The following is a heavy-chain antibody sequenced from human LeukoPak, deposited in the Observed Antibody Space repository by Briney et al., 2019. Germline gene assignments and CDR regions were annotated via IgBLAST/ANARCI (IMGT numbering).Heavy chain of an antibody. CDR1: GGSISSYY. CDR3: ARSDYGGNLDY. V-gene: IGHV4-59*08. Sequence: SETLSLTCTVSGGSISSYYWSWIRQPPGKGLEWIGYIYYSGSTNYNPSLKSRVTISVDTSKNQFSLKLSSVTAADTAVYYCARSDYGGNLDYWGQGTLVTVSS. D-gene: IGHD4-23*01. J-gene: IGHJ4*02. CDR2: IYYSGST.